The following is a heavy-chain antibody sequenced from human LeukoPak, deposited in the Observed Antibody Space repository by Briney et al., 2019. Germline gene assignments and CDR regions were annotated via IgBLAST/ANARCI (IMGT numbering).Heavy chain of an antibody. D-gene: IGHD3-10*01. CDR1: GGSFSGYY. V-gene: IGHV4-34*01. J-gene: IGHJ3*02. CDR3: ASGVLIWLGHTFDM. CDR2: INHSGST. Sequence: SETLSLTCAVYGGSFSGYYWSWIRQPPGKGLEWIGEINHSGSTNYNPSLKSRVTISVDTSKNQFSLKLSSVTAADTAVYYCASGVLIWLGHTFDMWGQGTMVTVSS.